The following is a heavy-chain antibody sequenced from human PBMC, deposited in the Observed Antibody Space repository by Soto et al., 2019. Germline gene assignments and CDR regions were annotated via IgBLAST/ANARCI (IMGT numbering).Heavy chain of an antibody. J-gene: IGHJ4*02. V-gene: IGHV1-8*01. CDR3: AGWITILGVVPV. Sequence: GASVKVSXKASGYTFTSYDINWVRQATGQGIEWMGWMNPNSGNTGYAQKFQGRVTMTRNTYISTAYMELSSRRHEETAVGYCAGWITILGVVPVWEQGSLVLVSS. D-gene: IGHD3-3*01. CDR1: GYTFTSYD. CDR2: MNPNSGNT.